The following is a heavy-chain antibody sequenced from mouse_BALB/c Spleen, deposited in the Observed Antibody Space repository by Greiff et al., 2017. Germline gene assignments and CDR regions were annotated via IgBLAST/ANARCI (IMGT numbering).Heavy chain of an antibody. J-gene: IGHJ3*01. V-gene: IGHV2-9*02. CDR2: IWAGGST. CDR3: ARGYYYGSSPFAY. D-gene: IGHD1-1*01. CDR1: GFSLTSYG. Sequence: VQLQQSGPGLVAPSQSLSITCTVSGFSLTSYGVHWVRQPPGKGLEWLGVIWAGGSTNYNSALMSRLSISKDNSKSQVFLKMNSLQTDDTAMYYCARGYYYGSSPFAYWGQGTLVTVSA.